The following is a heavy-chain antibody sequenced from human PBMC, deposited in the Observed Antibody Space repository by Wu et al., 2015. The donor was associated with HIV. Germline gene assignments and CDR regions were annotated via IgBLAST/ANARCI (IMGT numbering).Heavy chain of an antibody. D-gene: IGHD3-9*01. CDR2: MVVGSVNT. CDR1: GDGFTSYA. Sequence: HLVQSGPEVKKPGSSVKVTCKASGDGFTSYAVSWVRQARGQGLEWIGWMVVGSVNTNYAQKFQGRVTFTRDLSTSTAYMELSSLRSEDTAVYYCAADSDYDILSSWVPDGFDVWGHGTMVTVSS. J-gene: IGHJ3*01. V-gene: IGHV1-58*03. CDR3: AADSDYDILSSWVPDGFDV.